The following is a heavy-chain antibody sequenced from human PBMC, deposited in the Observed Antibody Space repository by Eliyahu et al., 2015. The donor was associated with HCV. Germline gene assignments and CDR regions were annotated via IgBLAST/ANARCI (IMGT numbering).Heavy chain of an antibody. Sequence: QVQLVQSGAEVKKPGSSVKVSCKASGGTFSSYAISWVRQAPGQGLEWMGGIIPIFGTANYAQKFQGRVTITADESTSTAYMELSSLRSEDTAVYYCARVPPPRFLEWLSISSWYFDLWGRGTLVTVSS. CDR3: ARVPPPRFLEWLSISSWYFDL. V-gene: IGHV1-69*01. CDR1: GGTFSSYA. J-gene: IGHJ2*01. CDR2: IIPIFGTA. D-gene: IGHD3-3*01.